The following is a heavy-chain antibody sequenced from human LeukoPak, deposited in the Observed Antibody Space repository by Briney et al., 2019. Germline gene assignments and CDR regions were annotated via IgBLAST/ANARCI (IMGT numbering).Heavy chain of an antibody. CDR1: GGSISNYY. D-gene: IGHD1-7*01. J-gene: IGHJ4*02. V-gene: IGHV4-59*08. CDR3: ASTEWNYAR. Sequence: PSETLSLTCTVSGGSISNYYWSWMRQPPGKGLEWIGYIHYSGSTNYSPSLKSRVTISLDTSKNQFSLRLTSVTAADTAVYYCASTEWNYARWGQGTLVTVSS. CDR2: IHYSGST.